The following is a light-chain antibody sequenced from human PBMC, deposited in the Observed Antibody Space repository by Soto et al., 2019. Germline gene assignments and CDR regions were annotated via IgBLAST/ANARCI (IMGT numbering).Light chain of an antibody. CDR3: QQYSTYSWT. J-gene: IGKJ1*01. Sequence: DIQMTQSPSTLSASVGDRVTITCRASQSISSWLAWYQQKPGKAPKLLIYDASGLESGVPSRFSGSGSGTEFTLTISSLQPDDFATYFCQQYSTYSWTFGQGTKVDIK. CDR2: DAS. V-gene: IGKV1-5*01. CDR1: QSISSW.